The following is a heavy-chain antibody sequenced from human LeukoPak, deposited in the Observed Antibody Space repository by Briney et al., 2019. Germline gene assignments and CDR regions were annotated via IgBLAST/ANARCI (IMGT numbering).Heavy chain of an antibody. Sequence: VASVKVSCKASEGTFSSYAISWVRQAPGQGLEWMGGIIPIFGTANYAQKFQGRVTITTDESTSTAYMELSSLRSEDTAVYYCARDRGYDILTGYYPGPFDYWGQGTLVTVSS. J-gene: IGHJ4*02. CDR3: ARDRGYDILTGYYPGPFDY. D-gene: IGHD3-9*01. CDR1: EGTFSSYA. CDR2: IIPIFGTA. V-gene: IGHV1-69*05.